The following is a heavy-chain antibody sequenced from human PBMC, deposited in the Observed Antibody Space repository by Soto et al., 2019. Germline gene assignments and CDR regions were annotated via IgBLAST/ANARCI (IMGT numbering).Heavy chain of an antibody. Sequence: ASVKVSCKTSGYTFNTYGITWVRQAPGQGLELMGWISAYDGKTTYAEKFQGRVTMTTDTSTSTAYMELRSLRSDDTAIYYCARDPHEFWTSYWFDPWGQGTPVTVS. CDR2: ISAYDGKT. D-gene: IGHD3-3*01. V-gene: IGHV1-18*01. CDR1: GYTFNTYG. CDR3: ARDPHEFWTSYWFDP. J-gene: IGHJ5*02.